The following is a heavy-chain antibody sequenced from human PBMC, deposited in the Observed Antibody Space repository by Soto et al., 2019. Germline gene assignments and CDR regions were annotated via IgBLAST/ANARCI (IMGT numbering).Heavy chain of an antibody. D-gene: IGHD1-1*01. Sequence: QVQLVQSGAEVKKPGASVKVSCKASGYTFTIYDINWVRQATGQGLEWMGWMNPNSGNTAYAQKFLGSVTMTMNTSISTAYMGLSIVITETTGLYYCAGERKRVSHPWDQGAQVTVSS. CDR2: MNPNSGNT. CDR1: GYTFTIYD. J-gene: IGHJ5*02. V-gene: IGHV1-8*02. CDR3: AGERKRVSHP.